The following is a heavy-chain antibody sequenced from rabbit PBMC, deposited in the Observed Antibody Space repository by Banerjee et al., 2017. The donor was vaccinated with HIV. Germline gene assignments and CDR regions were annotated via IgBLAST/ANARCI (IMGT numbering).Heavy chain of an antibody. CDR2: IYTGSGST. J-gene: IGHJ4*01. V-gene: IGHV1S45*01. Sequence: QEQLVESGGDLVKPEGSLTLTCTASGFSFSNKYVMCWVRQAPGKGLEWIGCIYTGSGSTYYASWAKGRFTISKTSSTTVTLQMTSLTAADTATYFCARYISGSGYYGLWGPGTLVTVS. CDR1: GFSFSNKYV. D-gene: IGHD1-1*01. CDR3: ARYISGSGYYGL.